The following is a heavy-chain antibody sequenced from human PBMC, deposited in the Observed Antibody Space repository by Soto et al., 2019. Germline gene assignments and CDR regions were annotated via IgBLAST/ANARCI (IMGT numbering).Heavy chain of an antibody. V-gene: IGHV3-21*01. J-gene: IGHJ6*03. Sequence: EVQLVESGGGLVKPGGSLRLSCAASGFTFSSYSMNWVRQAPGKGLEWVSCISSRSSYIYQADSVKGRFSISRDNAKNSLYLQMNSLRAEDTAVYYCARDPYYYGSGSYYNDNYYYYYMDVWGKGTTVTVSS. CDR1: GFTFSSYS. CDR2: ISSRSSYI. D-gene: IGHD3-10*01. CDR3: ARDPYYYGSGSYYNDNYYYYYMDV.